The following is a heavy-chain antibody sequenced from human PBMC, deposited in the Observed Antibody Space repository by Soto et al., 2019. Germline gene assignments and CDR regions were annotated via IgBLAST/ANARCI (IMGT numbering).Heavy chain of an antibody. D-gene: IGHD6-19*01. CDR3: ARRRVLAGAYYFDY. V-gene: IGHV4-39*01. J-gene: IGHJ4*02. Sequence: QLQLQEPGPGLVKPSETLSLTCTVSGGSISSSSFYWGWIRQPPVKGLVWSGRSYYSVSTYYNPSLKGRVTISVDTSKSEFYRKLSSVTAADTDVYYCARRRVLAGAYYFDYWGQGPLVTVSS. CDR2: SYYSVST. CDR1: GGSISSSSFY.